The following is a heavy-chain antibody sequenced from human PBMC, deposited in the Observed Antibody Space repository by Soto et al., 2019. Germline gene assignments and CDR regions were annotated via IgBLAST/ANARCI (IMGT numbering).Heavy chain of an antibody. J-gene: IGHJ6*02. D-gene: IGHD2-2*01. CDR2: LSYDGSNK. Sequence: QVQLVESGGGVVQPGRSLRLSCAPSGFTSSTYPTHWVRQAPGNRLEWVAALSYDGSNKYYADSVQGRFTISRDNPKNTLYLQMNSLRAEDTAVYYCARGSVPAARPYYYYGMDVWGQGTTVTVSS. CDR1: GFTSSTYP. V-gene: IGHV3-30-3*01. CDR3: ARGSVPAARPYYYYGMDV.